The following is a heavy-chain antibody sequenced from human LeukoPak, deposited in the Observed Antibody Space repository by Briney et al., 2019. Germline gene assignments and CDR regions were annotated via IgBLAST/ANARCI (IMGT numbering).Heavy chain of an antibody. Sequence: GASVKVSCKASGGTFSSYAISWVRQAPGQGLEWMGGIIPIFGTANYAQKFQGRVTITADESTSTAYMELSSLRSEDTAVYYCARARRRAGYCSSTSCYVSPPGYWGQGTLVTVSS. CDR2: IIPIFGTA. D-gene: IGHD2-2*01. V-gene: IGHV1-69*01. CDR3: ARARRRAGYCSSTSCYVSPPGY. J-gene: IGHJ4*02. CDR1: GGTFSSYA.